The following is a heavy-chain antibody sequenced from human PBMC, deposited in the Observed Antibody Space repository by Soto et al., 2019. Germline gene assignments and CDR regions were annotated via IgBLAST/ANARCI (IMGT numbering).Heavy chain of an antibody. CDR1: GYTFTNYY. Sequence: QVQLVQSGAEVKKPGASVKVSCKASGYTFTNYYIHWVRQAPGQGLEWVGLINPKTGTTNDAPKFKGTVTMTSDTSTRTAYMELSSLRSEETAVFYCARVLEGRYYNESSGYWGQGTLVTVSS. CDR2: INPKTGTT. V-gene: IGHV1-46*01. J-gene: IGHJ4*02. D-gene: IGHD3-22*01. CDR3: ARVLEGRYYNESSGY.